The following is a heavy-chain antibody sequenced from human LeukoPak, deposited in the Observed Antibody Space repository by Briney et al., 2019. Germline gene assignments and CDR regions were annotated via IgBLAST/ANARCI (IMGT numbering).Heavy chain of an antibody. CDR2: INHSGST. J-gene: IGHJ6*03. CDR1: GGSFSAYY. D-gene: IGHD6-6*01. CDR3: ARGMVAARLYSYYYMDV. Sequence: SETLSLTCAVYGGSFSAYYWSWIRQPPGKGREWIGEINHSGSTNYNPSLKSRVTISVDTSKNQFSLKLSSVTAADTAVYYCARGMVAARLYSYYYMDVWGKGTTVTVSS. V-gene: IGHV4-34*01.